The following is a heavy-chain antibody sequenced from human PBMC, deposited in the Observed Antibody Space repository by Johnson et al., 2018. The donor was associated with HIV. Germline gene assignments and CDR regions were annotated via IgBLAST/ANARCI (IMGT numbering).Heavy chain of an antibody. V-gene: IGHV3-30*02. CDR1: GFTLSSSA. CDR2: IRYDGSAK. D-gene: IGHD3-16*01. Sequence: VHLVESGGGVVQPGRSLRLSCEASGFTLSSSAFHWVRQAPGKGLEWVAFIRYDGSAKYYVDSLKGRFTISRDNAKNSVYLQMNSLRAEDTAVYSCAREAVTLRGWGHVFDIWGQGTMVTVSS. J-gene: IGHJ3*02. CDR3: AREAVTLRGWGHVFDI.